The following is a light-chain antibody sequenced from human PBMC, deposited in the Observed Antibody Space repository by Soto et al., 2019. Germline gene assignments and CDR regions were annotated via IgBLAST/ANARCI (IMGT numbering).Light chain of an antibody. J-gene: IGLJ2*01. Sequence: QSVLTQTPSASGTPGHRVIISCSGSTSNLGRNVVNWYQQLPGMAPKLIMHSNSERPSGVPDRFSGSKSGTAASLAINGLQSDDEADYYCQSYDSNLSGYVVFGGGTKLTVL. CDR3: QSYDSNLSGYVV. CDR1: TSNLGRNV. CDR2: SNS. V-gene: IGLV1-44*01.